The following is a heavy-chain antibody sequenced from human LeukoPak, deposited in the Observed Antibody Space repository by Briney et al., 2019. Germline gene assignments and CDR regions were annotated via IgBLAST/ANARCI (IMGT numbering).Heavy chain of an antibody. Sequence: ASVKLSCKASAYTFTSYGISRVRHAPGQGLERMGWMSAYNGNTNYAHKLQGRVTITTYTSTSTAYMELRSLRSEDTAVYYCARAPLWFGELLPIDCWGQGTLVTVSS. CDR3: ARAPLWFGELLPIDC. J-gene: IGHJ4*02. CDR1: AYTFTSYG. CDR2: MSAYNGNT. D-gene: IGHD3-10*01. V-gene: IGHV1-18*01.